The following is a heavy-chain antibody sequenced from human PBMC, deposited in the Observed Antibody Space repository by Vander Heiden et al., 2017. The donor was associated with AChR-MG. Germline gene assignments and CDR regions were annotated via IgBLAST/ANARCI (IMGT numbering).Heavy chain of an antibody. CDR2: IKSKTDGGTT. CDR3: TTEWELAAELDY. CDR1: GFPFSNAW. Sequence: EVQLVESGGGLVKPGGSLRLSCAASGFPFSNAWMSWVRQAPGKGLEWVGRIKSKTDGGTTDYAAPVKGRFTISRDDSKNTLYLQMNSLKTEDTAVYYCTTEWELAAELDYWGQGTLVTVSS. J-gene: IGHJ4*02. D-gene: IGHD1-26*01. V-gene: IGHV3-15*01.